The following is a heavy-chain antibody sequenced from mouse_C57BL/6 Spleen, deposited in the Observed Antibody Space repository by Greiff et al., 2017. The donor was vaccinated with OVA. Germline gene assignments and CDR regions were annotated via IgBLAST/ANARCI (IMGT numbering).Heavy chain of an antibody. Sequence: VQLLQSGAELVRPGASVKLSCTASGFNIKDDYMHWVKQRPEQGLEWIGWIDPENGDTEYASKFQGKATITADTSSNTAYLQLSSLTSEDTAVYYCTTARDAMDYWGQGTSVTVSS. CDR3: TTARDAMDY. CDR2: IDPENGDT. J-gene: IGHJ4*01. CDR1: GFNIKDDY. V-gene: IGHV14-4*01.